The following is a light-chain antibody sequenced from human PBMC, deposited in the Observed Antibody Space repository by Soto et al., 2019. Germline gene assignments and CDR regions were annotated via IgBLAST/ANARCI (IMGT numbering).Light chain of an antibody. Sequence: QSALTQPPSASGSPGQSVTISCTGTSSDVGGYTYVSWYQLHPGKAPKLMIYEVSKRPSGVPDRFSGSKSGNTASLTVSGLQAEDEADYYCSSYAGITPYVFGTGTKVTVL. CDR3: SSYAGITPYV. V-gene: IGLV2-8*01. J-gene: IGLJ1*01. CDR1: SSDVGGYTY. CDR2: EVS.